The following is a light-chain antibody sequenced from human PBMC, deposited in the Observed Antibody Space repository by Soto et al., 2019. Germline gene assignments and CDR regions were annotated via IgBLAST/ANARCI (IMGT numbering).Light chain of an antibody. CDR3: QQYASSPQT. CDR2: GAS. J-gene: IGKJ1*01. CDR1: QSVSSSY. Sequence: EVVLTQSPFTLSVSPGERATLSCRASQSVSSSYLAWYQQKPGQAPRLLIYGASSRATGIPDRLSGSGSGTDFTLTISGLEPEDFAVYSCQQYASSPQTFGQGTKVDIK. V-gene: IGKV3-20*01.